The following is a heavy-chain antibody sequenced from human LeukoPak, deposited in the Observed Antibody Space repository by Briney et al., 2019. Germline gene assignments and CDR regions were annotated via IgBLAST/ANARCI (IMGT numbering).Heavy chain of an antibody. Sequence: GGTLRLSCAASGFTFSSYGMSWVRQAPGKGLEWVSAISGSGGSTYYADSVKGRFTISRDNSKNTLYLQMNSLRAEDTAVYYCAKGGLVHRFDPWGQGTLVTVSS. CDR3: AKGGLVHRFDP. CDR1: GFTFSSYG. CDR2: ISGSGGST. J-gene: IGHJ5*02. V-gene: IGHV3-23*01.